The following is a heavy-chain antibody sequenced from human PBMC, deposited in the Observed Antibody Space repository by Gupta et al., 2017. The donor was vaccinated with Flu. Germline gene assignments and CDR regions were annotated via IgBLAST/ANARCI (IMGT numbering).Heavy chain of an antibody. CDR3: ARGMGDYGTPNWFDP. Sequence: QVQLQESGPGLVKPSQTLSLTCTVSGGSFSSGDYYWSWIRQHPGKGLEWIGYIYYSGSTYYNPSLKSRVTISVDTSKNQFSLKLSSVTAADTAVYYCARGMGDYGTPNWFDPWGQGTLVTVSS. CDR1: GGSFSSGDYY. D-gene: IGHD4-17*01. CDR2: IYYSGST. V-gene: IGHV4-31*03. J-gene: IGHJ5*02.